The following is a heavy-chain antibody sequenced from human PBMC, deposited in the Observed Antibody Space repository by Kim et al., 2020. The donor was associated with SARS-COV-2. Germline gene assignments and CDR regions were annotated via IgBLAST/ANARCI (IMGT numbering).Heavy chain of an antibody. J-gene: IGHJ4*02. Sequence: SETLSLTCAVSGGSISSSNWWSWVRQPPGKGLEWIGEIYHSGSTNYNPSLKSRVTISVDKSKNQFSLKLSSVTAADTAVYYCASRWTYYDFWSGYYTSSYYFDYWGQGTLVTVSS. CDR3: ASRWTYYDFWSGYYTSSYYFDY. CDR2: IYHSGST. D-gene: IGHD3-3*01. V-gene: IGHV4-4*02. CDR1: GGSISSSNW.